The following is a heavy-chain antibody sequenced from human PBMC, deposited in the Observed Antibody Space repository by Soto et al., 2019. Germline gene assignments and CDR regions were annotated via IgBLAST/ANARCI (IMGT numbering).Heavy chain of an antibody. CDR2: INHSGST. J-gene: IGHJ5*02. CDR1: GGSFSGYY. D-gene: IGHD4-17*01. V-gene: IGHV4-34*01. Sequence: TSETLSLTCAVYGGSFSGYYWNWIRQPPGKGLEWIGEINHSGSTNYNPSLKSRVTISVDTSKNQFSLKLSSVTAADTAVYYCARALTTVTLFDPWGQGTLVTVSS. CDR3: ARALTTVTLFDP.